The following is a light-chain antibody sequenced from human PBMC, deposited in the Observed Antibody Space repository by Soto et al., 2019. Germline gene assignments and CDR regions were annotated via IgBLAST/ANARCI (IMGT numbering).Light chain of an antibody. CDR2: DAS. J-gene: IGKJ1*01. CDR1: QSVSAY. CDR3: QQYNNWPPWT. V-gene: IGKV3-11*01. Sequence: EILLTQSPSTVSLSADEIATFSCRASQSVSAYLAWYQQKPGQAPRLLIYDASNRATGIPARFSGSGSGTEFTLTISSLQSEDFAVYYCQQYNNWPPWTFGQGTKVDNK.